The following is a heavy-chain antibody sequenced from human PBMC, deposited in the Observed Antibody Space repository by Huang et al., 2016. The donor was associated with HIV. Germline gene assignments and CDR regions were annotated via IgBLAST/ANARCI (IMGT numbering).Heavy chain of an antibody. CDR2: ISYDGKTK. Sequence: QVQLVESGGGVVQHGGSLRISCAASGFIFSSYGMHWVRQAPGKGLEWVAGISYDGKTKYYADSVKGRFSISRDNSKTTVYLQLNSLRVEDTAVYYCAKGGSAAAVLDFWGQGTLVTVSS. V-gene: IGHV3-30*18. J-gene: IGHJ4*02. D-gene: IGHD6-13*01. CDR3: AKGGSAAAVLDF. CDR1: GFIFSSYG.